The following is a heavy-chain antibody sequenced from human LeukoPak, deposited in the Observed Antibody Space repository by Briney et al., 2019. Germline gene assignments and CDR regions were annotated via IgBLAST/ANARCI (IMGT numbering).Heavy chain of an antibody. CDR3: ARSFGSGSYPYFFDY. J-gene: IGHJ4*02. CDR2: IYPGDSDT. D-gene: IGHD3-10*01. CDR1: GYYFTTYW. V-gene: IGHV5-51*01. Sequence: GESLKISCQGSGYYFTTYWIAWVRQMPGKGLEWMGIIYPGDSDTRYSPSFQGQVTISADKSISTAYLQWSSLKASDTAIYYCARSFGSGSYPYFFDYWGQGTLVTVSS.